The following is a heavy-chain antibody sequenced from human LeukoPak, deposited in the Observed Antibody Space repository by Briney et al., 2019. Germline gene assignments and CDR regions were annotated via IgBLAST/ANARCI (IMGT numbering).Heavy chain of an antibody. CDR3: AKGRERGADYGDFTVAFDI. D-gene: IGHD4-17*01. CDR1: VFTFSSYG. Sequence: GGSLRLSCAASVFTFSSYGMHWVRQAPGKGLGWVAVISYDGSNKYYADSVKGRFTTSRDNSKNTLYLQMNSLRDEDTAVYYCAKGRERGADYGDFTVAFDIWGQGTMVTVSS. V-gene: IGHV3-30*18. CDR2: ISYDGSNK. J-gene: IGHJ3*02.